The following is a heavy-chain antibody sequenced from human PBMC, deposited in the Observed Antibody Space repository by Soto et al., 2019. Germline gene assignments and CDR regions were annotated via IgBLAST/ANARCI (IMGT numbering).Heavy chain of an antibody. D-gene: IGHD3-22*01. CDR1: GGSISSGGYS. J-gene: IGHJ4*02. Sequence: SETLSLTCAVSGGSISSGGYSWSWIRQPPGKGLECIGYIYHSRSTYYNPSLKSRVTISVDTSKNQFSLKLSSVTAADTAVYYCARMNYYDTSGYPFDYWGQGMMVTVSS. V-gene: IGHV4-30-2*01. CDR3: ARMNYYDTSGYPFDY. CDR2: IYHSRST.